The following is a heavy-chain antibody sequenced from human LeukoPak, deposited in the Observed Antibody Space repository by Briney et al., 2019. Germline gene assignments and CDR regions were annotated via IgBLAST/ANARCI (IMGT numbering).Heavy chain of an antibody. CDR1: GFTFSSYW. CDR2: IASDGSST. D-gene: IGHD3-10*01. V-gene: IGHV3-74*01. J-gene: IGHJ6*02. CDR3: VKDMNPGGADV. Sequence: GGSLRLSYAASGFTFSSYWMNWVRQAPGKGLVWVSRIASDGSSTTYADSVKGRFSISRDNAKNTLYLQMNSLRPEDTALYYCVKDMNPGGADVWGQGTTVTVSS.